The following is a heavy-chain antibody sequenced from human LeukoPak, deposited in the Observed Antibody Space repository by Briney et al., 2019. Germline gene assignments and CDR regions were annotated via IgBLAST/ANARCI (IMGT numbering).Heavy chain of an antibody. V-gene: IGHV3-7*01. D-gene: IGHD3-10*01. CDR1: RFTFSSYY. CDR2: IKQDGSDK. Sequence: GGSLRLSCAASRFTFSSYYMTWVRQAPGKGLEWVANIKQDGSDKFYMDSVKGRFTISRDNAKNSLYLQMNSLRAEDTAVYYCVGLNYNSGSYRNYWGQGTLVTVSS. CDR3: VGLNYNSGSYRNY. J-gene: IGHJ4*02.